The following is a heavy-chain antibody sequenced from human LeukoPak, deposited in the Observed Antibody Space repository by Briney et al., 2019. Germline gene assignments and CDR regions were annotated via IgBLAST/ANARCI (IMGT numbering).Heavy chain of an antibody. Sequence: ASVKVYCKASGYTFTSYYMHWVRQAPGQGLEWMGIINPSGGSTSYAQKFQGRVTMTRDTSTSTVYMELSSLRSEDTAVYYCARAPMYYYDSSGYLSFDYWGQGTLVTVSS. CDR1: GYTFTSYY. CDR3: ARAPMYYYDSSGYLSFDY. J-gene: IGHJ4*02. D-gene: IGHD3-22*01. V-gene: IGHV1-46*01. CDR2: INPSGGST.